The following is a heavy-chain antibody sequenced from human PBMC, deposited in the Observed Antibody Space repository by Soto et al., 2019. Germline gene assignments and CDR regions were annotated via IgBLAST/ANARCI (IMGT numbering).Heavy chain of an antibody. V-gene: IGHV4-59*01. CDR2: IYYSGST. Sequence: SETLSLTCTVSGGSISSYYWSWIRQPPGKGLEWIGNIYYSGSTNYNPSIRSRVTISVDTSKNQFSLKLSSVTAADTAVYYRARGNYDFLTGYYIEYFDYWGQGTLVTVS. CDR1: GGSISSYY. D-gene: IGHD3-9*01. CDR3: ARGNYDFLTGYYIEYFDY. J-gene: IGHJ4*02.